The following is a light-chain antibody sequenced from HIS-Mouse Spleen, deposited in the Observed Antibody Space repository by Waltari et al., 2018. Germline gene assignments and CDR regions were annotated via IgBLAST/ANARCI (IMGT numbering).Light chain of an antibody. CDR1: SSDVGGYNY. Sequence: QSALTQPASVSGSPGQSITISCTGTSSDVGGYNYVSCYQQHPGKAPKLMIYDVSNRPSGVSNRFSGSKSGNTASLTISGLQAEDEADYYCSSYTSSSTFFGTGTKVTVL. J-gene: IGLJ1*01. CDR2: DVS. V-gene: IGLV2-14*01. CDR3: SSYTSSSTF.